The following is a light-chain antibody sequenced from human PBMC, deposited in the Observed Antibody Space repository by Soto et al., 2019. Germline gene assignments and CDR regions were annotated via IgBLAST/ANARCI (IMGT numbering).Light chain of an antibody. Sequence: QPVLTQSPSASASLGASVKLTCTLSSGHSTYAIAWHQQRPEKGPRYLMKLNNDGSHNKGDGIPDRFSGSSSGAERHLTSSSLQSEDGADYYCQTWGTAIHDVVFGGGTKLTVL. V-gene: IGLV4-69*01. J-gene: IGLJ2*01. CDR2: LNNDGSH. CDR3: QTWGTAIHDVV. CDR1: SGHSTYA.